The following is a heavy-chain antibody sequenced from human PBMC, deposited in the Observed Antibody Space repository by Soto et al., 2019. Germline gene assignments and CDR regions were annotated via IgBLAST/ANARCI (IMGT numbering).Heavy chain of an antibody. D-gene: IGHD3-9*01. Sequence: GGSLRLSCAASGFTFSDYYMSWIRQAPGKGLEWFSYISISSSYTNYADSVKGRFTISRDNAKNSLYLQMNSLIAEDTAVYYCAREYYDILTGYYYWGQGTLVTVSS. V-gene: IGHV3-11*05. CDR2: ISISSSYT. J-gene: IGHJ4*02. CDR1: GFTFSDYY. CDR3: AREYYDILTGYYY.